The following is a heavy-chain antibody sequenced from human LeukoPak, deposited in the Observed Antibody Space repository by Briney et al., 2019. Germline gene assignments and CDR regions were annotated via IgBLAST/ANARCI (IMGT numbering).Heavy chain of an antibody. CDR2: ISWNSGSI. CDR1: GFTFDDYA. Sequence: GGSLRLSCAASGFTFDDYAMHWVRQAPGKGLEWVSDISWNSGSIGYADSVKGRFTISRDNAKNSLYLQMNSLRAEDTAVYYCASRLGWGQGTLVTVSS. D-gene: IGHD3-16*01. J-gene: IGHJ4*02. V-gene: IGHV3-9*01. CDR3: ASRLG.